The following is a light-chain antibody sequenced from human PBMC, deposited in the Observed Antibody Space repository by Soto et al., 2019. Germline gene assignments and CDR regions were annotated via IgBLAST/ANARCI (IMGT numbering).Light chain of an antibody. Sequence: EVVMTQSPATLSVSPGERATLSCRASQSVSSNLAWYQQKPGQAPRLLIYGASTRATGIPARFSGSGSGTDFTLTISSLQSEDFAVYHCQQYNKWPRTFGQGTKLEIK. J-gene: IGKJ2*02. CDR1: QSVSSN. CDR3: QQYNKWPRT. CDR2: GAS. V-gene: IGKV3-15*01.